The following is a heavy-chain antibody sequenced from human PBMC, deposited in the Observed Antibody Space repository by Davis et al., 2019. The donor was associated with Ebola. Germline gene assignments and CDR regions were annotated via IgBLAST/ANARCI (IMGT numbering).Heavy chain of an antibody. CDR2: IYSSGNT. CDR3: ARGHSYGSMVYGLDV. CDR1: GGSFSGYY. V-gene: IGHV4-34*01. D-gene: IGHD5-18*01. Sequence: MPSETLSLTCAVYGGSFSGYYWGWIRQPPGKGLEWIGNIYSSGNTYYNPSLKSRVTISVDMPKNHFSLKLTSVTAADTAVYYCARGHSYGSMVYGLDVWGQGTTVTVSS. J-gene: IGHJ6*02.